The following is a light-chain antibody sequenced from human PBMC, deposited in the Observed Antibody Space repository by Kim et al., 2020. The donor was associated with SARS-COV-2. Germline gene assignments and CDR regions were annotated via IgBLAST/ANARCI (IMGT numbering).Light chain of an antibody. J-gene: IGLJ2*01. CDR3: NSRDSSGNVV. V-gene: IGLV3-19*01. Sequence: ALGQTVSITCQGDSLRSYYASWYQQKPGQAPVLVIYGKNNRPSGIPDRFSGSSSGNTASFTITGAQAEDEADYYCNSRDSSGNVVFGGGTQLTVL. CDR2: GKN. CDR1: SLRSYY.